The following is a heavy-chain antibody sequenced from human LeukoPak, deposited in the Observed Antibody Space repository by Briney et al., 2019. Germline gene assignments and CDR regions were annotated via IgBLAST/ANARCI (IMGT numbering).Heavy chain of an antibody. CDR3: ASTHYYDSSGPPGP. J-gene: IGHJ5*02. Sequence: PSETLSLTCTVSGGSISSGSYYWSWIRQPAGKGLEWIGRIYTSGSTNYNPSLKSRVTISVDTSKNQFSLKLSSVTAADTAVYYCASTHYYDSSGPPGPWGQGTLVTVSS. CDR2: IYTSGST. CDR1: GGSISSGSYY. V-gene: IGHV4-61*02. D-gene: IGHD3-22*01.